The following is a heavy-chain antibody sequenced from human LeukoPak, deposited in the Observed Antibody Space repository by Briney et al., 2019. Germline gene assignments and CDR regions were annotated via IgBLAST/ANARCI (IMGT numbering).Heavy chain of an antibody. CDR3: ATGDRCSSTSCSVPGLLYYYYGMDV. V-gene: IGHV1-24*01. J-gene: IGHJ6*02. CDR1: GHTFTGYY. Sequence: ASVKVSCKASGHTFTGYYMHWVRQAPGKGLEWMGGFDPEDGETIYAQKFQGRVTMTEDTSTDTAYMELSSLRSEDTAVYYCATGDRCSSTSCSVPGLLYYYYGMDVWGQGTTVTVSS. CDR2: FDPEDGET. D-gene: IGHD2-2*01.